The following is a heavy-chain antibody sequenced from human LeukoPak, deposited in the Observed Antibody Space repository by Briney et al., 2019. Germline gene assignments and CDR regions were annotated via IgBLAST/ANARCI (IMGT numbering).Heavy chain of an antibody. CDR1: GYTFTSYG. V-gene: IGHV1-18*01. CDR2: ISAYNGNT. CDR3: ARVVVIAADAFDI. D-gene: IGHD2-15*01. Sequence: RASVKVSCKASGYTFTSYGLSWVRQAPGQGLEWMGWISAYNGNTNYAQKLQGRVTMTTDTSTRTAYMELRSLRSDDTAVYYCARVVVIAADAFDIWGQGTVVTVSS. J-gene: IGHJ3*02.